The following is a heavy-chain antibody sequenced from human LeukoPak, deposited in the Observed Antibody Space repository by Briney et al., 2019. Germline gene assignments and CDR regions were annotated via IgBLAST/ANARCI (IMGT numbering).Heavy chain of an antibody. CDR3: ARQCSSTSCYGGAFDI. V-gene: IGHV1-18*01. CDR1: GYTFPSYG. CDR2: IGVNNVNT. Sequence: EASVKVSCKSSGYTFPSYGIIWVRQAPGQGLEWMGWIGVNNVNTNYAQKFQGRVTMTTDTSTSTAYMELRSLRSDDTAVYYCARQCSSTSCYGGAFDIWGPGTMVTVSS. D-gene: IGHD2-2*01. J-gene: IGHJ3*02.